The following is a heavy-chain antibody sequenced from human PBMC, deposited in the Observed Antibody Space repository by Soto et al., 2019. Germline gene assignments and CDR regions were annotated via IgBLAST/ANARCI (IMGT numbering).Heavy chain of an antibody. J-gene: IGHJ6*02. CDR1: GFTFSSYG. CDR3: AKDMTKDYYYYYGMDV. D-gene: IGHD4-17*01. CDR2: ISYDGSNK. V-gene: IGHV3-30*18. Sequence: ESGGGVVQPGRSLRLSCAASGFTFSSYGMHWVRQAPGKGLEWVAVISYDGSNKYYADSVKGRFTISRDNSKNTLYLQMNSLRAEDTAVYYCAKDMTKDYYYYYGMDVWGQGTTVTVSS.